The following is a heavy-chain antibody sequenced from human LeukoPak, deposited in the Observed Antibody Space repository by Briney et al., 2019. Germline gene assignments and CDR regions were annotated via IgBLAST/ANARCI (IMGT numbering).Heavy chain of an antibody. CDR3: ASDYYDYVWGTPSRYFDY. CDR2: ISGSGGST. J-gene: IGHJ4*02. Sequence: GSLRLSCAASGFTFSSYAMSWVRQAPGKGLEWVSAISGSGGSTYYADSVKGRFTISRDNSKNTLYLQMNSLRAEDTAVYYCASDYYDYVWGTPSRYFDYWGQGTLVTVSS. D-gene: IGHD3-16*01. V-gene: IGHV3-23*01. CDR1: GFTFSSYA.